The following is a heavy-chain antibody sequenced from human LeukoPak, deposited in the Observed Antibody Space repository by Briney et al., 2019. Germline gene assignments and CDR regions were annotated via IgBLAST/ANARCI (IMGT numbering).Heavy chain of an antibody. J-gene: IGHJ4*02. D-gene: IGHD3-9*01. CDR1: GGSISSSSYY. CDR2: IYYSGST. CDR3: ARHRYYDILTGYYPRYFDY. Sequence: SETLSLTCTVSGGSISSSSYYWGWIRQPPGKGLEWIGSIYYSGSTYYNPSLKSRVTISVDTSKSQFSLKLSSVTAADTAVYYCARHRYYDILTGYYPRYFDYWGQGTLVTVSS. V-gene: IGHV4-39*01.